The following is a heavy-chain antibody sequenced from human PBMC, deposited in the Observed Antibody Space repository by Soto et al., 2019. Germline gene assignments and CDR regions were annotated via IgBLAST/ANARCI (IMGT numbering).Heavy chain of an antibody. Sequence: EVQLLESGGGLVQPGGSLRLSCAASGFPFSSHGMNWVRQAPGKGLEWVSTISGNGGRTYYADSVKGRVTISRDNSKDTLYLQVNSLRAEDTAVYYCASWGGGSGSYFLGPFDYWGQGTLVIVSS. CDR3: ASWGGGSGSYFLGPFDY. V-gene: IGHV3-23*01. D-gene: IGHD3-10*01. J-gene: IGHJ4*02. CDR2: ISGNGGRT. CDR1: GFPFSSHG.